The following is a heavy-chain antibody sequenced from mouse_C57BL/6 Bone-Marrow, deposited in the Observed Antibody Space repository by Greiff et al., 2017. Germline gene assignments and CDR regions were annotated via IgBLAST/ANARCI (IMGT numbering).Heavy chain of an antibody. D-gene: IGHD1-1*01. CDR3: AREWGITAVVASDWCFNV. CDR1: GYTFTSYW. Sequence: QVQLQQPGAELVMPGASVKLSCKASGYTFTSYWMHWVKQRPGQGLEWIGEIDPSDSYTKYNQKFKGKSTLTVDKSSSTAYMQLSSLTSEDSAVXYCAREWGITAVVASDWCFNVWGTGTTVTVSS. V-gene: IGHV1-69*01. CDR2: IDPSDSYT. J-gene: IGHJ1*03.